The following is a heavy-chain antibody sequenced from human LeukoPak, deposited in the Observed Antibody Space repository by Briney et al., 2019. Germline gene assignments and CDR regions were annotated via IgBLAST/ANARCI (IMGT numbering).Heavy chain of an antibody. CDR3: ARPKSVGTIDY. Sequence: KSSETLSLTCTVSGGSISSSSYYWGWIRQPPGKGLEWIGSIYYSGSTYYNPSLKSRVTISVHTSKNQFSLKLSSVTAADTAVYYCARPKSVGTIDYWGQGTLVTVSS. V-gene: IGHV4-39*01. CDR1: GGSISSSSYY. J-gene: IGHJ4*02. D-gene: IGHD1-1*01. CDR2: IYYSGST.